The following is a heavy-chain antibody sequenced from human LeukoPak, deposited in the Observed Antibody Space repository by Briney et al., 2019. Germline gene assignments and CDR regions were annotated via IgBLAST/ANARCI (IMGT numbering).Heavy chain of an antibody. J-gene: IGHJ4*02. CDR3: ARPRVWWLRSWV. D-gene: IGHD5-12*01. CDR2: ISGSGGST. Sequence: GGSLRLSCAASGFTFSSYAMSWVRQAPGKGLEWVSAISGSGGSTYYADSVKGRFTISRDNSKNTLYLQMNSLRAEDTAVYYCARPRVWWLRSWVWGQGTLVTVSS. V-gene: IGHV3-23*01. CDR1: GFTFSSYA.